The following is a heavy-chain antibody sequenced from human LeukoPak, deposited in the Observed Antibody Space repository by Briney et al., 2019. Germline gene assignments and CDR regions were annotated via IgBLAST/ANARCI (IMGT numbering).Heavy chain of an antibody. CDR3: ARDHSEYSSSWRYYYYYMDV. CDR2: IYYSGST. V-gene: IGHV4-39*07. Sequence: SETLSLTCTVSGGSIRSSGYYWGWIRQPPGKGLEWIGSIYYSGSTYYNPSLKSRVTISVDTSKNQFSLKLSSVTAADTAVYYCARDHSEYSSSWRYYYYYMDVWGKGTTVTVSS. J-gene: IGHJ6*03. CDR1: GGSIRSSGYY. D-gene: IGHD6-6*01.